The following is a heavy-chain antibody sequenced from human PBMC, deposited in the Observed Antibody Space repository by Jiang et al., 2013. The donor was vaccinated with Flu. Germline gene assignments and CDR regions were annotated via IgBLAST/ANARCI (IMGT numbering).Heavy chain of an antibody. D-gene: IGHD1/OR15-1a*01. V-gene: IGHV4-4*02. J-gene: IGHJ4*02. Sequence: HYSGSTNYNPSLKSRVTMLLDKSKNQFSLKLSSVTAADTAVYYCASRMAGTAYYFDYWGQGTLVTVSS. CDR2: HYSGST. CDR3: ASRMAGTAYYFDY.